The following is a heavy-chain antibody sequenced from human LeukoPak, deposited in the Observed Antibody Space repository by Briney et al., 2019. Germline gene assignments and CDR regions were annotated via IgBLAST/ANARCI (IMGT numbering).Heavy chain of an antibody. CDR1: GGSINNYY. J-gene: IGHJ5*02. CDR3: ARLYAGALGNNWFDP. CDR2: VYHSGST. V-gene: IGHV4-59*08. Sequence: SETLSLTCTVSGGSINNYYWTWVRQPPGKGLEWIGYVYHSGSTNYNPSLESRVTISIDASKNQFSLKVTSVTAADTAVYYCARLYAGALGNNWFDPWGQGTLVTVSS. D-gene: IGHD2-2*02.